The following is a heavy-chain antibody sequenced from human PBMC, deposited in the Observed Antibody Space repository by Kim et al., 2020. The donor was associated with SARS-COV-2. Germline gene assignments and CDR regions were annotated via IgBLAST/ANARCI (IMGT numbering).Heavy chain of an antibody. CDR2: IKPDGSER. CDR1: GFTFRSDW. CDR3: TGPGREGPFL. Sequence: GGSLRLSCAASGFTFRSDWMSWVRQAPGKGLEWVANIKPDGSERSYVDSVKGRFTISRDNAKNSLYLQMNSLRAEDTAVYFCTGPGREGPFLWGPGTRVTVSS. J-gene: IGHJ4*02. V-gene: IGHV3-7*01.